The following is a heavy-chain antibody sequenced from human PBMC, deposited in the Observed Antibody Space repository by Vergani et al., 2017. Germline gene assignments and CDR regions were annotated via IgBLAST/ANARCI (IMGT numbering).Heavy chain of an antibody. CDR2: VIPIFGTA. V-gene: IGHV1-69*13. D-gene: IGHD2-15*01. Sequence: QVQLVQSAAEVKKPGSSVKVLCKASGGTFSSYAISWVRQAPGQGLEWMGRVIPIFGTANYAQKFQGRVTITADESTSTAYMGLSSLRSEDTAVYYCARDALVVVAATFSGGSWFDPWGQGSLVTVS. CDR3: ARDALVVVAATFSGGSWFDP. CDR1: GGTFSSYA. J-gene: IGHJ5*02.